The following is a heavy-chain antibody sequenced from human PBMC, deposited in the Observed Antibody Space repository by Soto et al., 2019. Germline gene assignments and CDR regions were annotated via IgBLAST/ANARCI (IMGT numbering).Heavy chain of an antibody. V-gene: IGHV3-30-3*01. Sequence: PGGSLRLSCAASGFTFSSYAMHWVRQAPGKGLEWVAVISYDGSNKYYADSVKGRFTISRDNSKNTLYLQMDSLRAEDTAVYYCQRGAYCGGDCADVWGQGTTATVSS. CDR1: GFTFSSYA. D-gene: IGHD2-21*02. J-gene: IGHJ6*02. CDR2: ISYDGSNK. CDR3: QRGAYCGGDCADV.